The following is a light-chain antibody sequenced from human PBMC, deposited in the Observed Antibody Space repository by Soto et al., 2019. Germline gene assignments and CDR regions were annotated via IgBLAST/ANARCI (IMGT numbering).Light chain of an antibody. V-gene: IGKV1-27*01. CDR2: AAS. J-gene: IGKJ1*01. CDR1: QGISSY. CDR3: QKYYSAPET. Sequence: DIQMTQSPSSLSASVGDRXTITCRASQGISSYLAWYQQKPGKVPKVLIYAASTLHSGVPSRFSGSGSGTEFTLTISNVQPEDVATYYCQKYYSAPETFGQGTKVEIK.